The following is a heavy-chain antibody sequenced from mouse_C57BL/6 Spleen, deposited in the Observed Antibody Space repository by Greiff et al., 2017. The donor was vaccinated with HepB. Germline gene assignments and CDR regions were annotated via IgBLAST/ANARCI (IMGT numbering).Heavy chain of an antibody. Sequence: EVKLVESGGGLVKPGGSLKLSCAASGFTFSSYAMSWVRQTPEKRLEWVATISDGGSYTYYPDNVKGRFTISRDNAKNNLYLQMSHLKSEDTAMYYCARDRPFYYGSSYGYFDYWGQGTTLTVSS. CDR3: ARDRPFYYGSSYGYFDY. J-gene: IGHJ2*01. V-gene: IGHV5-4*01. CDR2: ISDGGSYT. CDR1: GFTFSSYA. D-gene: IGHD1-1*01.